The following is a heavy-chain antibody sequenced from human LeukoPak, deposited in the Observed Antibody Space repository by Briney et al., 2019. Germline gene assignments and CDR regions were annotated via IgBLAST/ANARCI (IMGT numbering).Heavy chain of an antibody. CDR1: GFTVSSNY. D-gene: IGHD4-23*01. Sequence: GGSLRLSCAASGFTVSSNYMSWVRQAPGKGLEYVSLIYSDDTTYYADSVTGRFTISRDNSKNTLYLQMNSLRAEDTAVYYCASESPLSYGGNSGYWGQGTLVTVSS. CDR3: ASESPLSYGGNSGY. CDR2: IYSDDTT. J-gene: IGHJ4*02. V-gene: IGHV3-53*01.